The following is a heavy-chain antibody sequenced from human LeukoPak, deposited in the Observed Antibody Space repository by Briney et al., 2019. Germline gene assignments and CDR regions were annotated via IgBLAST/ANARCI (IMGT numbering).Heavy chain of an antibody. J-gene: IGHJ6*02. D-gene: IGHD2-2*01. Sequence: SVKVSCKASGGTFSSYAISWVRQAPGQGLEWMGRIIPILGIANYAQKFQGRVTITADKSTSTAYMELSSLRSEDTAVYYCARAYRYCSSTSCQGGYYYYGMDVWGQGTTVTVSS. CDR2: IIPILGIA. CDR1: GGTFSSYA. CDR3: ARAYRYCSSTSCQGGYYYYGMDV. V-gene: IGHV1-69*04.